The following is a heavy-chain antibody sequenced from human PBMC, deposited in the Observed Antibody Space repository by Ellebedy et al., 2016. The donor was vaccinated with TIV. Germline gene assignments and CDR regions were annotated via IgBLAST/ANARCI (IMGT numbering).Heavy chain of an antibody. CDR2: IIPIFGTA. V-gene: IGHV1-69*13. CDR1: GGTFSSYA. Sequence: AASVKVSCKASGGTFSSYAISWVRQAPGQGLEWMGGIIPIFGTANYAQKFQGRVTITADESTSTAYMELSSLRSEDTAVYYCARDVEGYCSGGSCYGMDVWGQGTTVTVSS. D-gene: IGHD2-15*01. CDR3: ARDVEGYCSGGSCYGMDV. J-gene: IGHJ6*02.